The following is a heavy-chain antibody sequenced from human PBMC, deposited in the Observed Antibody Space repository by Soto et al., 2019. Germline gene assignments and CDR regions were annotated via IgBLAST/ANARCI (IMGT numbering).Heavy chain of an antibody. CDR3: ARLESWYHYYGMDV. V-gene: IGHV4-34*01. D-gene: IGHD6-13*01. CDR2: INHSGST. J-gene: IGHJ6*02. CDR1: GGSFSGYY. Sequence: SETLSLTCAVYGGSFSGYYWSWIRQPPGKGLEWIGEINHSGSTNYNPSLESRVTISVDTSKNQFSLKLSSVTAADTAVYYCARLESWYHYYGMDVWGQGTTVTVSS.